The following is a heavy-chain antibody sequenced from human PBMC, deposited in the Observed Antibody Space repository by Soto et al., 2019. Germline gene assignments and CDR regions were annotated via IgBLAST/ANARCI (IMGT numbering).Heavy chain of an antibody. CDR2: ILYDGSKE. Sequence: GGSLRLSCAGSGFIFSTYVMHWVRQAPGKGLEWVAVILYDGSKEFYADSVKGRFSISRDNSKNTLYLQMNTLRAEDTATYYCSRGAGAAEINSFDTWGQGSLVTVAS. CDR3: SRGAGAAEINSFDT. J-gene: IGHJ5*02. CDR1: GFIFSTYV. D-gene: IGHD6-13*01. V-gene: IGHV3-30*03.